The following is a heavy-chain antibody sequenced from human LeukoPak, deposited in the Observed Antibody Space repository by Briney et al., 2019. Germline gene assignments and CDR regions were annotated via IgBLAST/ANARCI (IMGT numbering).Heavy chain of an antibody. CDR1: GFTFSSYG. CDR3: AKDGGGYYPYYYYYMDV. Sequence: GGSLRPSCAASGFTFSSYGMSWVRQAPGKGLEWVAFIRYDGSNKYYADSVKGRFTISRDNSKNTLYLQMNSLRAEDTAVYYCAKDGGGYYPYYYYYMDVWGKGTTVTISS. CDR2: IRYDGSNK. V-gene: IGHV3-30*02. D-gene: IGHD3-22*01. J-gene: IGHJ6*03.